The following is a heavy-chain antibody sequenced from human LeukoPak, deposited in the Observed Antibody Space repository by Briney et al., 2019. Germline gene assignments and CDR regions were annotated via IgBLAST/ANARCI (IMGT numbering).Heavy chain of an antibody. CDR1: GFTFSSYG. J-gene: IGHJ3*02. V-gene: IGHV3-33*01. Sequence: GGSLRLSCAASGFTFSSYGMHWVRQAPGKGLEWVAVIWYDGSNKYYADSVKGRFTISRDNSKNTLYLQMNSLRAEDTAVYYCARGAGSSGYSAFDIWGQGTMVTVSS. CDR3: ARGAGSSGYSAFDI. D-gene: IGHD3-22*01. CDR2: IWYDGSNK.